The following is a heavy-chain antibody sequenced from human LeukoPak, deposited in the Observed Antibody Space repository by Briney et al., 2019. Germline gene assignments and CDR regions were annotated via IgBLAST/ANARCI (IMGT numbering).Heavy chain of an antibody. V-gene: IGHV4-59*08. D-gene: IGHD6-19*01. CDR3: ARQTAMAAGIDY. CDR2: IYYSGST. J-gene: IGHJ4*02. CDR1: GGSISSYY. Sequence: SETLSLTCTVSGGSISSYYWSWIRQPPGKGLEWIGYIYYSGSTNYNPSLKSRVTISVDTSKNQFSLKLSSVTAADTAVYYCARQTAMAAGIDYWGQGTLVTVSS.